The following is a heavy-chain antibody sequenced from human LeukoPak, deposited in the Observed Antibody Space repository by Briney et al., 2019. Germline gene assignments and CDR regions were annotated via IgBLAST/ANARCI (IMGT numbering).Heavy chain of an antibody. CDR1: GFTFSSYS. V-gene: IGHV3-21*01. D-gene: IGHD3-3*01. J-gene: IGHJ4*02. Sequence: GGSLRLSCAASGFTFSSYSMNWVRQAPGKGLEWVSSISSSSSYIYYADSVKGRFTISRDNATNSLYLQMNSLRAEDTAVYYCARAYYDFWSGYVDYWGQGTLVTVPS. CDR2: ISSSSSYI. CDR3: ARAYYDFWSGYVDY.